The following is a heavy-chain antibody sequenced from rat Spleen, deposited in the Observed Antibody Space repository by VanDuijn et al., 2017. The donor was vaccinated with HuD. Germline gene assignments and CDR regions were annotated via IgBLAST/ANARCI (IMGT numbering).Heavy chain of an antibody. Sequence: EVQLVESGGGLVQPGGSLKLSCVASGFTFNNYWMTWIRQAPGTGLEWVASISYDGGNTYYRDSVKGRFTISRDNAKSSLYLQMDSLRSEDTATYYCTTDRDSSYIYEGYWGQGVMVTVSS. V-gene: IGHV5-31*01. CDR1: GFTFNNYW. D-gene: IGHD1-2*01. CDR3: TTDRDSSYIYEGY. CDR2: ISYDGGNT. J-gene: IGHJ2*01.